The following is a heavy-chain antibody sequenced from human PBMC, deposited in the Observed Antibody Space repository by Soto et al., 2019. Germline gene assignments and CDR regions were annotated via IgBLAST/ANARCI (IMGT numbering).Heavy chain of an antibody. Sequence: QVQLQESGPGLVKPSQTLSLTCSVSGASITSYAHYWSWIRLHPKKGLEWIGYISYNGITNYSPSLASRIAISADTSENQFSLKLNFVTAADTAVYYCAKGGESSQWFYPWGQGTLVTVSS. V-gene: IGHV4-31*03. CDR1: GASITSYAHY. CDR2: ISYNGIT. J-gene: IGHJ5*02. CDR3: AKGGESSQWFYP. D-gene: IGHD2-21*01.